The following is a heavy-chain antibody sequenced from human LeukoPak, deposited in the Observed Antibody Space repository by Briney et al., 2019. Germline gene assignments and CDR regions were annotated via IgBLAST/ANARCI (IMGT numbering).Heavy chain of an antibody. J-gene: IGHJ4*02. D-gene: IGHD3-3*01. Sequence: GESLKISCKGSGYSFTSYWIGWVRQMPGNGLEWMGIIYPGDSDARYSPSFQGQVTISADKSISTAYLQWSSLKASDTAMYYCARPYYDFWSGYYSHYYFDYWGQGTLVTVSS. V-gene: IGHV5-51*01. CDR1: GYSFTSYW. CDR3: ARPYYDFWSGYYSHYYFDY. CDR2: IYPGDSDA.